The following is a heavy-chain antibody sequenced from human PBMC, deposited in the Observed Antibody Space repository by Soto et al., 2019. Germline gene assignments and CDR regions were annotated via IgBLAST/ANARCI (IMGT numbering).Heavy chain of an antibody. V-gene: IGHV1-69*15. CDR2: IIPIFGSA. CDR1: GGTFSNYA. J-gene: IGHJ5*02. D-gene: IGHD5-12*01. CDR3: AKDGGKDGYFVNWFDP. Sequence: QVQLVQSGAEVKKPGSSVKVSCKASGGTFSNYAITWVRQAPGQGLEWLGRIIPIFGSANFAQKFQGRVTLTADESTTTVYMELSSLRSDDTAVYYCAKDGGKDGYFVNWFDPWGQGTLVTVSS.